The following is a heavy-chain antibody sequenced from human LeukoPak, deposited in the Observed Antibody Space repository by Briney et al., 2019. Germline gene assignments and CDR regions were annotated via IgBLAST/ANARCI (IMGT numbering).Heavy chain of an antibody. CDR2: INPNSGGT. CDR1: GYTFTGYY. CDR3: ARVGDPNWNGYYFDY. Sequence: GASVKVSCKASGYTFTGYYMHWVRQAPGQGLEWMGWINPNSGGTNYAQKFQGRVTMTRDTSISTAYMELSRLRSDDTAVYYCARVGDPNWNGYYFDYWGQGTLVTLSS. J-gene: IGHJ4*02. D-gene: IGHD1-1*01. V-gene: IGHV1-2*02.